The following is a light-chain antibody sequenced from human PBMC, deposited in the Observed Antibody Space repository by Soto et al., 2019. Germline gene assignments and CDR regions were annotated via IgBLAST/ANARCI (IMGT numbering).Light chain of an antibody. CDR3: GARLNSLSGWV. V-gene: IGLV1-47*01. Sequence: QSVLTQPPSASGTPGQRVTISCSGSNSNIEGNNVYWYQQFPGTAPKLLIYKNNTRPSGGPDRFSASRSGSSASLLTSGRRSADEADYYCGARLNSLSGWVFGGGTKVTVL. J-gene: IGLJ3*02. CDR1: NSNIEGNN. CDR2: KNN.